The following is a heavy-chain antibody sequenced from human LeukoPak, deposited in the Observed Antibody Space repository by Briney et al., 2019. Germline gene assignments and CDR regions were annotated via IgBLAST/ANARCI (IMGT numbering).Heavy chain of an antibody. CDR1: GGSISSYY. V-gene: IGHV4-59*08. D-gene: IGHD2-2*01. CDR2: IYYSGST. CDR3: ARRSKGGDWYFDL. J-gene: IGHJ2*01. Sequence: KPSETLALTCTVSGGSISSYYWSWIRQPPGKGLEWIGYIYYSGSTNYNPSLKSRVTISVDTSKNQFSLKLTSVTAADTAVYYCARRSKGGDWYFDLWGRGTLVTVSS.